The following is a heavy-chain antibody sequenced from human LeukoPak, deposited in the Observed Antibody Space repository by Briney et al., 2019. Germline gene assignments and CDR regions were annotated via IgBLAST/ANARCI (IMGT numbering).Heavy chain of an antibody. CDR2: IYPGDSGT. D-gene: IGHD1-7*01. J-gene: IGHJ4*02. Sequence: GESLKISCKGSGDDFVNFWIGWVRQMPGKGLEWMGIIYPGDSGTRYSPSFQGQVTISADKSSSTAYLQWNSLKASDTAMYYCTRARHGNCYWDYWGQGTLVTVSS. CDR3: TRARHGNCYWDY. CDR1: GDDFVNFW. V-gene: IGHV5-51*01.